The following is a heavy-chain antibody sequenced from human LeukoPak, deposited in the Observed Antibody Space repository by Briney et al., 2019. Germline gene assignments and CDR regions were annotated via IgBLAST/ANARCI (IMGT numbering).Heavy chain of an antibody. D-gene: IGHD4-23*01. V-gene: IGHV3-23*01. CDR2: ISGSGGST. CDR1: GFTFSSYA. J-gene: IGHJ4*02. CDR3: AKGELRASSPAGF. Sequence: GGSLRLSCAAFGFTFSSYAMSWVRQAPGKGLEWVSAISGSGGSTYYADSVKGRFTISRDNSKNTLYLQMNSLRAEDTAVYYCAKGELRASSPAGFWGQGTLVTVSS.